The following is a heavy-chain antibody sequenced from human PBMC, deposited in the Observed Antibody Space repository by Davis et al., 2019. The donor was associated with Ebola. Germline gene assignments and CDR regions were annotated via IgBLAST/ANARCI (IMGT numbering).Heavy chain of an antibody. CDR3: AKAGCGSTSCYSNQ. J-gene: IGHJ4*02. Sequence: GESLKISCAASGFTFSTYGMHWVRQAPGKGLEWVAFIRYDGSSQYYADSVKGRFTISRDNSKNTLYLQMNSLRAEDTAQYYCAKAGCGSTSCYSNQWGRGTLVTVSS. D-gene: IGHD2-2*01. V-gene: IGHV3-30*02. CDR1: GFTFSTYG. CDR2: IRYDGSSQ.